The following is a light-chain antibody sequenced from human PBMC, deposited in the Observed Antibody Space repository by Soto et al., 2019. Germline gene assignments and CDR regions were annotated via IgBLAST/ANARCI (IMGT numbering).Light chain of an antibody. CDR3: QQRSSCTLT. CDR1: QSVGSD. CDR2: DAS. J-gene: IGKJ4*01. Sequence: IVMTQSPATRSFSPGERATLSCRASQSVGSDLVWFQQKPGQAPRFLIYDASYRATGIPARFSGSESGTDGTITISSLEKEDGAVYDCQQRSSCTLTFGGGTKVDIK. V-gene: IGKV3-11*01.